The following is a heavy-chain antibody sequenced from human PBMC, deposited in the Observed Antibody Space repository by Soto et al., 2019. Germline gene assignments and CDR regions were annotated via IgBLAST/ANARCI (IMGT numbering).Heavy chain of an antibody. CDR2: FDPEDGET. CDR1: GYTLTELS. J-gene: IGHJ5*02. Sequence: VSVKVSCKVSGYTLTELSMHWVRQAPGKGLEWMGGFDPEDGETIYAQKFQGRVTMTEDTSTDTAYMELSSLRSEDTAVYYCATASPPVGANWFDPWGQGTLVTVSS. V-gene: IGHV1-24*01. CDR3: ATASPPVGANWFDP. D-gene: IGHD1-26*01.